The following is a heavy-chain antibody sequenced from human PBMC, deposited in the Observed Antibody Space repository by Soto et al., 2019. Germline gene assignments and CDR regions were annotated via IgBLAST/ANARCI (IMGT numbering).Heavy chain of an antibody. J-gene: IGHJ5*01. D-gene: IGHD6-19*01. CDR2: IYRSSVFRFGPNE. V-gene: IGHV3-21*01. CDR1: GFTFSSHS. Sequence: PGGSLRLSCAASGFTFSSHSMNWVRQAPGKGLEWVASIYRSSVFRFGPNEFYADSVRGRFIISRDNTNNLVFLQLDSLRVEDPAVSYCASEFYSQWPLDSWGQGTMVTVYS. CDR3: ASEFYSQWPLDS.